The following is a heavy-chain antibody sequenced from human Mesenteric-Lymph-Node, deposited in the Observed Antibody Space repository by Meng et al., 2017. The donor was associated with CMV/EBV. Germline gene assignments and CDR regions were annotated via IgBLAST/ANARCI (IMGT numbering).Heavy chain of an antibody. J-gene: IGHJ6*02. V-gene: IGHV4-59*01. D-gene: IGHD3-3*01. CDR1: GASINSYY. CDR2: IYYSGYS. Sequence: SETLSLTCTVSGASINSYYWTWIRQPPGKGLEWIGCIYYSGYSNYNPSLESRVTISVDTSKRQFSLRLYSVTAADTAVYYCAKFSATGGYYYGMDVWGQGTTVTVS. CDR3: AKFSATGGYYYGMDV.